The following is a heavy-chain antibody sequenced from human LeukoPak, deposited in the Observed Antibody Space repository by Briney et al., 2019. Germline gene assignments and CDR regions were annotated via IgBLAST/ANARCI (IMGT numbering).Heavy chain of an antibody. CDR1: GFTFSSYG. D-gene: IGHD3-10*01. V-gene: IGHV3-30*18. CDR3: AKDRGGYFDY. CDR2: ISYDGSNK. J-gene: IGHJ4*02. Sequence: GRSLRLSCAASGFTFSSYGMHWVRQAPGKGLEWVAVISYDGSNKYYADSVKGRFTISRDNSKNTLYLQMNSLRAEDTAVYYCAKDRGGYFDYWGQGTLVTVSS.